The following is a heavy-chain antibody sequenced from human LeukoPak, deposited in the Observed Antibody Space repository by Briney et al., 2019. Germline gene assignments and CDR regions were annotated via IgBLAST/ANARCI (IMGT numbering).Heavy chain of an antibody. V-gene: IGHV4-59*01. J-gene: IGHJ6*02. D-gene: IGHD2-21*01. CDR3: ARRVSAFFYGMDV. Sequence: PSETLSLTCTVSGNSISSYYWNWIRQPPGKGLEWIGYIDYTGSSNYNPSLKSRVSISVDTSKNQLSLKLISVTAADTAVYYCARRVSAFFYGMDVWGQGTTVTVSS. CDR1: GNSISSYY. CDR2: IDYTGSS.